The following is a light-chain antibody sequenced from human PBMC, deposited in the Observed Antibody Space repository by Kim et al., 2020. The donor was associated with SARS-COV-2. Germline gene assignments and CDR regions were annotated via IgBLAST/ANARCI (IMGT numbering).Light chain of an antibody. V-gene: IGKV1-27*01. Sequence: SAPVGDRVTITCRASQGISNYLAWYQQKPGKVSTLLIFAASTLQSGVPSRFSGSGSGTDFTLTISSLQPEDVATYYCQKYNSAPYTFGQGTKLEI. CDR2: AAS. CDR3: QKYNSAPYT. J-gene: IGKJ2*01. CDR1: QGISNY.